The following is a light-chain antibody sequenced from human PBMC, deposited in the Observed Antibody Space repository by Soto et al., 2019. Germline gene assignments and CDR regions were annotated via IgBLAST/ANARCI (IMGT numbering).Light chain of an antibody. CDR2: DDS. Sequence: YELTQPPSVSVAPGQTARIACGGNNIGSKNVQWYQQKPGQAPVLVVYDDSDRPSGIPERFSGSNSVNTATLTISRVEAGDEADYYCQVWDSSGDHPSWVFGTGTKATVL. V-gene: IGLV3-21*02. J-gene: IGLJ1*01. CDR3: QVWDSSGDHPSWV. CDR1: NIGSKN.